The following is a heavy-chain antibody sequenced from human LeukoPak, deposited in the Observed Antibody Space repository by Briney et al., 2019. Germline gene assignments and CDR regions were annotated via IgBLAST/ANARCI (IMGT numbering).Heavy chain of an antibody. Sequence: GGSLRLSCAASGFMLSSSWMTWVRQAPGKGLDWVANINEDGSQKYYVGSVQGRFTIFRDNAKNSLYLQMNSLSDEDTLVYYCVSFNGDYDGHIDFWGKGTLVTVSS. V-gene: IGHV3-7*01. CDR1: GFMLSSSW. D-gene: IGHD4-17*01. CDR2: INEDGSQK. CDR3: VSFNGDYDGHIDF. J-gene: IGHJ4*02.